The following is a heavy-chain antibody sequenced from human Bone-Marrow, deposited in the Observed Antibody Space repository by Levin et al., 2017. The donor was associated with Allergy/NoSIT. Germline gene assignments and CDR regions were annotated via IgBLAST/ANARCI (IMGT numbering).Heavy chain of an antibody. D-gene: IGHD3-22*01. CDR3: AIKSTYYYDSFPDY. CDR2: IYSGGST. V-gene: IGHV3-66*01. J-gene: IGHJ4*02. Sequence: GGSLRLSCAASGFTVSSNYMSWVRQAPGKGLEWVSVIYSGGSTYYADSVKGRFTISRDNSKNTLYLQMNSLRAEDTAVYYCAIKSTYYYDSFPDYWGQGTLVTVSS. CDR1: GFTVSSNY.